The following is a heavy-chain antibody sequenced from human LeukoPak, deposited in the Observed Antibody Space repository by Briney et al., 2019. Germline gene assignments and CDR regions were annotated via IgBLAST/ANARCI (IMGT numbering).Heavy chain of an antibody. CDR2: ISYDGSNK. CDR3: ARDFGEWELLGYFDY. V-gene: IGHV3-30*04. D-gene: IGHD1-26*01. J-gene: IGHJ4*02. Sequence: PGGSLRLSCAASGFTFSSYAMHWVRQAPGKGLEWVAVISYDGSNKYYADSVKGRFTISRDNSKNTLYLQMNSLRAEDTAVYYCARDFGEWELLGYFDYWGQGTLVTVSS. CDR1: GFTFSSYA.